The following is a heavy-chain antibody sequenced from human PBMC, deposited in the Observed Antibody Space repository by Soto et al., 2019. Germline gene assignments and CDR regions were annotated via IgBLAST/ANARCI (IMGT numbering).Heavy chain of an antibody. CDR1: GNTFTYVY. V-gene: IGHV1-2*02. J-gene: IGHJ4*01. CDR3: ARSLSTIGARPDY. D-gene: IGHD6-6*01. Sequence: GASVKVSCKGSGNTFTYVYLHWVRQAPGQALEWMGWINPNSGDTNYAQQFQGRVTMTRDTSISTAYMELSRLISADTAVYYCARSLSTIGARPDYWGHGTLVTVSS. CDR2: INPNSGDT.